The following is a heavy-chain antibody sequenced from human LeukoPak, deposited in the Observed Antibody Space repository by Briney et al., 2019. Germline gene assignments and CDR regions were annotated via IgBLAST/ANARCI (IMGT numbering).Heavy chain of an antibody. CDR3: ARLAAVPG. V-gene: IGHV1-2*02. J-gene: IGHJ1*01. Sequence: ASVKVSCKASGYTFTDYYLHWVRQAPGQGLEWMGWIHPNSGGTNYAQKFQGRVAMTRNTSISTAYMELSSLRSDDTAVYYCARLAAVPGWGQGTLVTVSS. CDR2: IHPNSGGT. CDR1: GYTFTDYY. D-gene: IGHD6-19*01.